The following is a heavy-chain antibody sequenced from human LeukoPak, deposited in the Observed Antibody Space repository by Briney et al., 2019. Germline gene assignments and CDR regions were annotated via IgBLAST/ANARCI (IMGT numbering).Heavy chain of an antibody. Sequence: PSETLSLTCTVSGGSISSSSYYRGWIRQPPGKGLEWIGSIYYSGSTYYNPSLKSRVTISVDTSKNQFSLKLSSVTAADTAVYYCARLRWELLDYWGQGTLVTVSS. CDR3: ARLRWELLDY. CDR2: IYYSGST. CDR1: GGSISSSSYY. V-gene: IGHV4-39*01. J-gene: IGHJ4*02. D-gene: IGHD1-26*01.